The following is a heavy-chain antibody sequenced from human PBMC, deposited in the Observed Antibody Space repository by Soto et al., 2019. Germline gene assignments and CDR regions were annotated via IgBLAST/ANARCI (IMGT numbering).Heavy chain of an antibody. D-gene: IGHD2-2*01. CDR3: ARGRYCSSTSCSLFPGHWYFAL. J-gene: IGHJ2*01. V-gene: IGHV1-69*06. CDR1: GGTFSSYA. Sequence: QVQLVQSGAEVKKPGSSVKVSCKASGGTFSSYAISWVRQAPGQGLEWMGGIIPIFGTANYEQKFQGRVMITADKSTSTAYMELSSMRCEDTAVYYCARGRYCSSTSCSLFPGHWYFALWGRGTLVTVSS. CDR2: IIPIFGTA.